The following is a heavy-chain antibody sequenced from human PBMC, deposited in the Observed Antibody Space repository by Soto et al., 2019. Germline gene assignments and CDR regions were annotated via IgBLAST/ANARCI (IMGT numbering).Heavy chain of an antibody. J-gene: IGHJ6*02. D-gene: IGHD1-7*01. CDR1: GFTFSSYA. Sequence: GGSLRLPCAASGFTFSSYAMSWVRQAPGKGLEWVSAISGSGGSTYYADSVKGRFTISRDNSKNTLYLQMNSLRAEDTAVYYCAKDLGITGTRRLFYGMDVWGQGTTVTVSS. V-gene: IGHV3-23*01. CDR3: AKDLGITGTRRLFYGMDV. CDR2: ISGSGGST.